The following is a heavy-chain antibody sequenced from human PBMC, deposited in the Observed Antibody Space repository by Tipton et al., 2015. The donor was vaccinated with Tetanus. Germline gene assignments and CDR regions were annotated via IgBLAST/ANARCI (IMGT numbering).Heavy chain of an antibody. CDR2: ISYSGST. CDR1: GGSVRSGSYS. D-gene: IGHD3-3*01. J-gene: IGHJ4*02. V-gene: IGHV4-61*01. Sequence: LRLSCTVSGGSVRSGSYSWNWIRQPPGKGLEWIGYISYSGSTNSNYSLKSRITISQDTSKNQFSLKLTSVTAADTAVYYCARANYDFPKKGPFDSWGQGTLVIVSS. CDR3: ARANYDFPKKGPFDS.